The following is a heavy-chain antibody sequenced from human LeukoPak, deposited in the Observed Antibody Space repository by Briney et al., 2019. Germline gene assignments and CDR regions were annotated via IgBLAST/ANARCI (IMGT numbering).Heavy chain of an antibody. CDR3: ARHVNSNSSSWYGPYYYGMDV. CDR1: SGSISSGAYY. CDR2: IHYSGKT. Sequence: PSQTLSLTCTVSSGSISSGAYYWGWIRQPPGKGLEWIGTIHYSGKTYYNPSLKSRITISIDTSKKQFALKLSSVTAADTAVYYCARHVNSNSSSWYGPYYYGMDVWGQGTTVTVSS. V-gene: IGHV4-39*06. J-gene: IGHJ6*02. D-gene: IGHD6-13*01.